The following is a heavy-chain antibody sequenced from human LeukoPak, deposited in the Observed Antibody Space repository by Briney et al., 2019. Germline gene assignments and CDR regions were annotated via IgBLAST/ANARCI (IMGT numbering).Heavy chain of an antibody. J-gene: IGHJ4*02. CDR3: AKDIVGGSSGWYYFDY. CDR2: ISWNSGTI. V-gene: IGHV3-9*01. Sequence: GRSLRLSCAASGFTFDDYAMHWVRQAPGKGLEWVSGISWNSGTIEYADSVKGRFTISRDNARNSLYLQMNSLRTEDTALYYCAKDIVGGSSGWYYFDYWGQGTLVTVSS. CDR1: GFTFDDYA. D-gene: IGHD6-19*01.